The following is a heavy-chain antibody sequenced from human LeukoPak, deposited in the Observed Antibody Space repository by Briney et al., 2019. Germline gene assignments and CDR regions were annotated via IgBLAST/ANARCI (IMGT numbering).Heavy chain of an antibody. CDR3: VRSRMGTGGIGFDY. D-gene: IGHD1-26*01. CDR1: GYTFSGYY. V-gene: IGHV1-2*06. CDR2: INPDSGDT. J-gene: IGHJ4*02. Sequence: GASVKVSCKASGYTFSGYYIHCVRQAPGQGLEWMGRINPDSGDTNYAQKFQGRVTMTRDTSISTAYMELSRLRFDDTAVYYCVRSRMGTGGIGFDYWGLGTLVTVSS.